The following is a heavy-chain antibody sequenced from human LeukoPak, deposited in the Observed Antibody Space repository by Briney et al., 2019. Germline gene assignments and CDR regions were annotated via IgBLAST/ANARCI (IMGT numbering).Heavy chain of an antibody. CDR1: GLTISNNF. Sequence: PGRSLRLSCAASGLTISNNFMGWVRQAPGKGLEWISLIYSGGSTYSADSVKGRFTISRDNSKNTLHLQMNSLRVEDTAVYYCARDTDYYGSGRHGYFDHWGQGTLVTVSS. J-gene: IGHJ1*01. CDR3: ARDTDYYGSGRHGYFDH. D-gene: IGHD3-10*01. V-gene: IGHV3-66*01. CDR2: IYSGGST.